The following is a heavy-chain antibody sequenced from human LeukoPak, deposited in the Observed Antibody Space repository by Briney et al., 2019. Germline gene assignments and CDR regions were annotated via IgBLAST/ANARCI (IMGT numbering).Heavy chain of an antibody. V-gene: IGHV4-61*02. CDR3: ARAPPYSGTPDY. J-gene: IGHJ4*01. D-gene: IGHD1-1*01. CDR2: IYTSGST. Sequence: SQTLSLTCTVSGGSISSGSYYWSWIQQPAGKGLEWIGRIYTSGSTNYNPSLKSRVTISVDTSKNQFSLKLSSVTAADTAVYYCARAPPYSGTPDYWGQGTLVTVSS. CDR1: GGSISSGSYY.